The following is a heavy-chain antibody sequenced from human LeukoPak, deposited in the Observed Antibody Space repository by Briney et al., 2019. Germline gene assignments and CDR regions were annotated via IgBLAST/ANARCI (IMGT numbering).Heavy chain of an antibody. CDR1: GFTFSSYG. CDR2: ISYDGSNK. Sequence: GGSLRLSCAAPGFTFSSYGMHWVRQAPGKGLEWVAVISYDGSNKYYADSVKGRFTISRDNSKNTLYLQMNSLRAEDTAVYYCAKVVDTAMVIDYWGQGTLVTVSS. V-gene: IGHV3-30*18. J-gene: IGHJ4*02. CDR3: AKVVDTAMVIDY. D-gene: IGHD5-18*01.